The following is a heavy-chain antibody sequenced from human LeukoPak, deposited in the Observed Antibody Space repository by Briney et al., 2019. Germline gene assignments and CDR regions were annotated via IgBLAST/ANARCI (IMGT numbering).Heavy chain of an antibody. J-gene: IGHJ5*02. D-gene: IGHD6-6*01. CDR3: ARDRFTKQLDEPLLNWFDP. Sequence: ASVKVSCKASGYTFTSYAMHWVRQAPGQRLEWMGWINAGNGNTKYSQKFQGRVTITRDTSASTAYMELSSLRSEDTAVYYCARDRFTKQLDEPLLNWFDPWGQGTLVTVSS. CDR2: INAGNGNT. V-gene: IGHV1-3*01. CDR1: GYTFTSYA.